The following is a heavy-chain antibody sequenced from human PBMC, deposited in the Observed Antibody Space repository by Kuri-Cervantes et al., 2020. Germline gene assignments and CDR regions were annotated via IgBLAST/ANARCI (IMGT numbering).Heavy chain of an antibody. CDR2: INTNTGNP. Sequence: ASVNVSCKASGYTFTSYSMKWLRQAPGQGREWMGWINTNTGNPTYDQVNKGRFILSVDTSVSTAYLQISTLKTEYTAMYYCAREEAVAGTVKGFDFDYWGQGTLVTVSS. D-gene: IGHD6-19*01. V-gene: IGHV7-4-1*02. J-gene: IGHJ4*02. CDR3: AREEAVAGTVKGFDFDY. CDR1: GYTFTSYS.